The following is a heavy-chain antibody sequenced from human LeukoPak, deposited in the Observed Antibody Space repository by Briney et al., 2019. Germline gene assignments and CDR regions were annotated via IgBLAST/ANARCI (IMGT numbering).Heavy chain of an antibody. Sequence: TPSETLSLTCTVSGGSISSYYWSWIRQPPGKGLEWIGYIYYSGSTNYNPSLKSRVTISVDTSKNQFSLKLSSVTAADTAVYYCARHSYSGSYYRVGLNFDYWGQGTLVTVSS. CDR3: ARHSYSGSYYRVGLNFDY. V-gene: IGHV4-59*08. J-gene: IGHJ4*02. D-gene: IGHD1-26*01. CDR2: IYYSGST. CDR1: GGSISSYY.